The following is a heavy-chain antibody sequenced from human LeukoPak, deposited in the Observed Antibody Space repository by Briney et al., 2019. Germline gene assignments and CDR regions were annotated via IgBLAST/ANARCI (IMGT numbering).Heavy chain of an antibody. CDR2: INPSGGST. J-gene: IGHJ5*02. Sequence: ASVKVSCKASGYTFTSYYMHWVRQAPGQGLEWMGIINPSGGSTSYAQKFQGRVTMTRDMSTSTDYMELSSLRSDDTAVYYCTKVGFNAWGQGTLVTVSS. CDR1: GYTFTSYY. V-gene: IGHV1-46*01. CDR3: TKVGFNA.